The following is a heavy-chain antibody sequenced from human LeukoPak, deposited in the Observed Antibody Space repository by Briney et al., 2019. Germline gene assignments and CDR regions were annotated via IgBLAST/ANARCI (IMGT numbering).Heavy chain of an antibody. J-gene: IGHJ4*02. CDR3: ARGLAY. CDR2: INHSGST. Sequence: SETLSLTCSVYGGSFSGYYWSWIRQPPGKGLEWIGEINHSGSTNYNPSLKSRVTISVDTSKNQFSLKLSSVTAADTAVYYCARGLAYWGQGTLVTVSS. V-gene: IGHV4-34*01. CDR1: GGSFSGYY.